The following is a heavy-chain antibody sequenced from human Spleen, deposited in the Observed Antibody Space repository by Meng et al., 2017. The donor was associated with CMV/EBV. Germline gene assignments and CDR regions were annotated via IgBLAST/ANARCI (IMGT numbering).Heavy chain of an antibody. CDR3: AREEAMVGYYTNWFDA. CDR2: ISGSVGNT. Sequence: FPFSTDAMSWVRQAPGKGLEWVSSISGSVGNTYYADSVKGRFTISRDNSGDTLYLQMNSLRAEDTAVYYCAREEAMVGYYTNWFDAWGQGTLVTVSS. D-gene: IGHD5-18*01. CDR1: FPFSTDA. J-gene: IGHJ5*02. V-gene: IGHV3-23*01.